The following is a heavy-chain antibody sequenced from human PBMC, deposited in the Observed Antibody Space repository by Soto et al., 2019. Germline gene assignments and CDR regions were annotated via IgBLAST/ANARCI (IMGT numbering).Heavy chain of an antibody. CDR1: GFTFSSYA. Sequence: QVQLVESGGGVVQPGRSLRLSCAASGFTFSSYAMHWVRQAPGKGLEWVAVISYDGSNKYYADSVKGRFTISRDNSKNTLYLQMNSLRAEDTAVYYCARDTGAVVVAAREGPRSWGQGTLVTVSS. CDR2: ISYDGSNK. D-gene: IGHD2-15*01. V-gene: IGHV3-30-3*01. J-gene: IGHJ5*02. CDR3: ARDTGAVVVAAREGPRS.